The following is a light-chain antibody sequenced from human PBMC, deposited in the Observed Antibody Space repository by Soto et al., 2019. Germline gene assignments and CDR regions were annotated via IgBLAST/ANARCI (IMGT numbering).Light chain of an antibody. J-gene: IGKJ2*01. CDR2: DAS. Sequence: DIQMTQSPSTLSASVGDRVTITCRASQSISSWMDWYQQKPGKAPKLLIYDASSLDIGVPSRFSGSGSGTEFTLTISSLLPDDFATFYCQQYNNYPYTFGQGTKLEIK. CDR1: QSISSW. V-gene: IGKV1-5*01. CDR3: QQYNNYPYT.